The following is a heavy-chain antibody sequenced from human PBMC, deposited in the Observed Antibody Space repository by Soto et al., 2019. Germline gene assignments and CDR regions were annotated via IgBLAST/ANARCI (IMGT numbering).Heavy chain of an antibody. CDR2: IIPSSGST. D-gene: IGHD1-26*01. V-gene: IGHV1-2*02. Sequence: GASVKVSCKASGYTFTTYYIHWVRQVAGQGVEWMGWIIPSSGSTNYAQKFQGRVTMTRDTSIATAYMELSRLTSDDTAVYFCARDQYSGSFLYWGQGTLVTVSS. CDR3: ARDQYSGSFLY. J-gene: IGHJ4*02. CDR1: GYTFTTYY.